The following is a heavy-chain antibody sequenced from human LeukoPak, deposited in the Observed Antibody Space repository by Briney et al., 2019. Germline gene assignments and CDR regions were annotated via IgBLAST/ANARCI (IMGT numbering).Heavy chain of an antibody. CDR1: GFTFSSHA. CDR2: ISGSGGST. D-gene: IGHD2-15*01. J-gene: IGHJ6*02. CDR3: AKDLPGGWHHYYYYGMDV. Sequence: PGGSLRLSCAASGFTFSSHAMSWVRQAPGKGLEWVSAISGSGGSTYYADSVKGRFTISRDNSKNTLYLQMNSLRAEDTAVYYCAKDLPGGWHHYYYYGMDVWGQGTTVTVSS. V-gene: IGHV3-23*01.